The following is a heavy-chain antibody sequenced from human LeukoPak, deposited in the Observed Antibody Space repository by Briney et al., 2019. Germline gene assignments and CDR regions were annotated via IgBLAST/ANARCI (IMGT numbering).Heavy chain of an antibody. CDR3: ARDIDIYYYYMDV. J-gene: IGHJ6*03. D-gene: IGHD2-15*01. V-gene: IGHV1-2*02. Sequence: ASVKVSCKASGYTFTGYYMHWARQAPGQGLEWMGWINPNSGGTNYAQKFQGRVTMTRDTSISTAYMELSRLRSDDTAVYYCARDIDIYYYYMDVWGKGTTVTISS. CDR2: INPNSGGT. CDR1: GYTFTGYY.